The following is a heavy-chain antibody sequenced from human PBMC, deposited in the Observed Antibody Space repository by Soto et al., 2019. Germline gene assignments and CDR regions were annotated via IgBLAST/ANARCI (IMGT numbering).Heavy chain of an antibody. D-gene: IGHD3-16*01. CDR1: GDSVSSNSAA. CDR2: TYYRSKWYN. V-gene: IGHV6-1*01. CDR3: ARGEGGVPPFRLGGHTPKEDQRYYYGMDV. J-gene: IGHJ6*02. Sequence: SQTLSLTCAISGDSVSSNSAAWNWIRQSPSRGLEWLGRTYYRSKWYNDYAVSVKSRITINPDTSKNQFSLQLNSVTPEDTAVYYCARGEGGVPPFRLGGHTPKEDQRYYYGMDVWGQGTTVTVSS.